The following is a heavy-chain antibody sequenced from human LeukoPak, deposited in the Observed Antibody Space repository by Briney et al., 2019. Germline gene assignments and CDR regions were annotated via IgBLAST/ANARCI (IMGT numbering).Heavy chain of an antibody. CDR1: GFTFSSYS. D-gene: IGHD1-26*01. J-gene: IGHJ4*02. CDR3: ARELYSGSYQVDY. Sequence: GGSLRLSCAASGFTFSSYSMNWVRQAPGKGLEWGSSISSSSSYIYYADSVKGRFTISRDNAKNSLYLQMNSLRAEDTAVYYCARELYSGSYQVDYWGQGPLVTVSS. CDR2: ISSSSSYI. V-gene: IGHV3-21*01.